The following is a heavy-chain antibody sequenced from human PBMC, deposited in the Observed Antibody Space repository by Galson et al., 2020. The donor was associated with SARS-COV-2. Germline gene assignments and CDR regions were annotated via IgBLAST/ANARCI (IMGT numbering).Heavy chain of an antibody. CDR1: GFTFNSYG. V-gene: IGHV3-21*01. D-gene: IGHD1-26*01. CDR3: ARDWSGNYPRLLDY. J-gene: IGHJ4*02. CDR2: ISSSSVYI. Sequence: GVLRLSCAASGFTFNSYGMHWVRQAPGKGLERVSYISSSSVYIYYEDSVKGRFTISRDNAKNSLYLQLNSLRADDTAIYYCARDWSGNYPRLLDYWGQGILVTVSS.